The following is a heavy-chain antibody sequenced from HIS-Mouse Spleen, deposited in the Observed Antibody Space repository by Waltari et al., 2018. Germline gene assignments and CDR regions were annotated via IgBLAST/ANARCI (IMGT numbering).Heavy chain of an antibody. CDR1: GGSISSSSYY. Sequence: QLQLQESGPGLVKPSETLSLTCTVSGGSISSSSYYWGWIRQPPGKGLEWIWSIYSSGGTYYNPSLTSRVTISVDTSKNQFSRKLSSVTAADTAVYYCARKRTASGWFDPWGQGTLVTVSS. V-gene: IGHV4-39*01. CDR3: ARKRTASGWFDP. CDR2: IYSSGGT. D-gene: IGHD2-21*02. J-gene: IGHJ5*02.